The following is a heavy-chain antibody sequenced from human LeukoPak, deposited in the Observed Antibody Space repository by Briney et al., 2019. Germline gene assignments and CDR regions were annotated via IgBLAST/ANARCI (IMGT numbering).Heavy chain of an antibody. CDR2: ISGSGGNT. J-gene: IGHJ4*02. CDR3: AKDSDWAFDY. D-gene: IGHD3/OR15-3a*01. V-gene: IGHV3-23*01. Sequence: PGGSLRLSCAASGFTFSSFAMSWVRQAPGKGLEWVSVISGSGGNTYYADSVKGRFTISRGNSKNTLYLQMNSLRAEDTAVYYCAKDSDWAFDYWGQGTLVTVSS. CDR1: GFTFSSFA.